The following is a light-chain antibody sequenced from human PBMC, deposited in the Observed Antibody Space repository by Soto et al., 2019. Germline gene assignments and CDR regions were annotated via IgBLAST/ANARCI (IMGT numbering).Light chain of an antibody. CDR3: SSFTTSSTLVV. J-gene: IGLJ2*01. CDR2: EVN. V-gene: IGLV2-14*01. CDR1: SSDIGGYNF. Sequence: QSVLTQPASVSGSPGQSITISCTGTSSDIGGYNFVSWYQHHPGKAPKLMIYEVNNRPSGVSCRFSGSKSGNTASLTISGLQTEDEADYYCSSFTTSSTLVVFGGGTKLTVL.